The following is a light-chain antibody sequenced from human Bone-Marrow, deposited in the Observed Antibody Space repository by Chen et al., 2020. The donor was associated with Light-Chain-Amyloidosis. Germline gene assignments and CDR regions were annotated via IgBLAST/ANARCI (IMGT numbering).Light chain of an antibody. CDR3: QQRSNWPPSIT. CDR2: AVS. J-gene: IGKJ5*01. Sequence: ETVLTQSPATLSLSIGERATLSCRASQSVGTNFAWYQQKPGQAPRLLIYAVSDRATGIPARFRGSGSGTDFTLTISSLEPADFAVYYCQQRSNWPPSITVGQGTRLDIK. CDR1: QSVGTN. V-gene: IGKV3-11*01.